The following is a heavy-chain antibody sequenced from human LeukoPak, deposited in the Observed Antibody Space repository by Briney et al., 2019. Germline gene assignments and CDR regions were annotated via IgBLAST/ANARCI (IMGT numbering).Heavy chain of an antibody. CDR1: GGSISSYY. CDR3: ARGPPPSYYDILTGYGAGFDP. Sequence: PSETLSLTXTVSGGSISSYYWSWIRQPPGKGLEWIGYIYYSGSTNYNPSLKSRVTISVDTSKNQFSLKLSSVTAADTAVYYCARGPPPSYYDILTGYGAGFDPWGQGTLVTVSS. D-gene: IGHD3-9*01. CDR2: IYYSGST. V-gene: IGHV4-59*01. J-gene: IGHJ5*02.